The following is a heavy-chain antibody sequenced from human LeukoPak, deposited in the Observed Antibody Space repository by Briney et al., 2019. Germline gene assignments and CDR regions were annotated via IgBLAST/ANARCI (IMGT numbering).Heavy chain of an antibody. CDR1: GFTFSTW. CDR3: ASHVTVLGTRGFDF. V-gene: IGHV4-4*02. D-gene: IGHD6-19*01. J-gene: IGHJ4*02. Sequence: TGGSLSLSCAASGFTFSTWMNWVRGPPGKGREWIGAVHHGGASNYDPALERRVTISIEKSKNQFSLHLRSVTAADTATYYFASHVTVLGTRGFDFWGRGTLVTVS. CDR2: VHHGGAS.